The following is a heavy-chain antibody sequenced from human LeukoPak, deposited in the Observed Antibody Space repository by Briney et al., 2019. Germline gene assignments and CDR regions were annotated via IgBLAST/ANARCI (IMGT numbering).Heavy chain of an antibody. Sequence: GGSLRLSCAASGFDLNTYEMNWVRQAPGKGLEWIADITISGHTKNYADSVKGRFTISRDNAGTSLYLQMNSLRVEDTGVYYCARGDPHADLWGQGALVTVSS. J-gene: IGHJ5*02. CDR2: ITISGHTK. CDR1: GFDLNTYE. CDR3: ARGDPHADL. V-gene: IGHV3-48*03.